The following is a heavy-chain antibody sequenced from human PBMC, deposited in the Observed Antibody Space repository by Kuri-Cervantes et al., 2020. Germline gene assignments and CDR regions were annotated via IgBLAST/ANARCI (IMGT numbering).Heavy chain of an antibody. J-gene: IGHJ6*03. Sequence: GESLKISCAASGSTFSSYWMSWVRQAPGKGLEWVANIKQDGSEKYYVDSVKGRFTISRDNAKNSLYLQMNSLRAEDTALYYCAKDMGYYYYYMDVWGKGTTVTVSS. CDR2: IKQDGSEK. V-gene: IGHV3-7*03. CDR1: GSTFSSYW. CDR3: AKDMGYYYYYMDV. D-gene: IGHD3-10*01.